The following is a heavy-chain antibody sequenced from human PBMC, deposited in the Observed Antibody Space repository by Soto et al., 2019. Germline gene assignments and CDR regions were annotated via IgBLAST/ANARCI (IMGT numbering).Heavy chain of an antibody. J-gene: IGHJ3*02. CDR3: AKPLVDTAMINWRNDGCDI. CDR2: ISGIGGRT. Sequence: SGGSLRLSCAASGFPFSSYAMSWVRQAPWKGLEWVSAISGIGGRTYYADSVKGRFTISRDNSKNTLYLQMNSLRAEDTAVYYCAKPLVDTAMINWRNDGCDIWGHGTLVSVSS. V-gene: IGHV3-23*01. D-gene: IGHD5-18*01. CDR1: GFPFSSYA.